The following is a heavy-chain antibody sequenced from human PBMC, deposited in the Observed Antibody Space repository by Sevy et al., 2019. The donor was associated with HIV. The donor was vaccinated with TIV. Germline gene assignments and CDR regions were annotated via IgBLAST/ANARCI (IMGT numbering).Heavy chain of an antibody. D-gene: IGHD4-17*01. CDR3: ARQHGDYYYYYYAMDV. CDR2: INHSGST. J-gene: IGHJ6*02. CDR1: GGSFSGYY. Sequence: SETLSLTCAVYGGSFSGYYWSWIRQPPGKGLEWIGEINHSGSTNYNPSLKSRVTISVDTSKNQFSLKLSSVTAADTAVYYCARQHGDYYYYYYAMDVWGQGTTVTVSS. V-gene: IGHV4-34*01.